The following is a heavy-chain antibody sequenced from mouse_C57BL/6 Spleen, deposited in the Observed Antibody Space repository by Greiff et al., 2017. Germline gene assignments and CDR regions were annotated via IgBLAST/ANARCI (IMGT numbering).Heavy chain of an antibody. J-gene: IGHJ4*01. Sequence: QVQLQQSGAELVRPGTSVKVSCKASGYAFTNYLIAWVKQRPGQGLEWIGVINPGSGGTNYNEKFKGKATLTADKSSSTAYMQLSSLTSEDSAVYVCARGDYAFRGYAMDYWGQGTSVTVSS. V-gene: IGHV1-54*01. CDR2: INPGSGGT. D-gene: IGHD2-4*01. CDR3: ARGDYAFRGYAMDY. CDR1: GYAFTNYL.